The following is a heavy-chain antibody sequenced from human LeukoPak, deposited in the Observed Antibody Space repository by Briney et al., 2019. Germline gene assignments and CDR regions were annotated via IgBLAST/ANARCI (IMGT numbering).Heavy chain of an antibody. V-gene: IGHV4-4*07. D-gene: IGHD4-23*01. J-gene: IGHJ5*02. Sequence: SETLSLTCTVSGGSISSYYWSWIRQPAGKGLEWIGRIYSSGSTNYNPSLKSRVTMSLDTSKKQFSLKLSSVTAADTAVYYCATFSYAGNAGGSVGPWGQGTLVTVSS. CDR1: GGSISSYY. CDR2: IYSSGST. CDR3: ATFSYAGNAGGSVGP.